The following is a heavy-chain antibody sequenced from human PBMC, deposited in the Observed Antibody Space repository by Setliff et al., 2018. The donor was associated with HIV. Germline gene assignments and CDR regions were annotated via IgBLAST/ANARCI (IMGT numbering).Heavy chain of an antibody. D-gene: IGHD3-22*01. Sequence: PGGSLRLSCAASGFTFDDYAMHWVRQAQGKCLEWVANIKKDGSDKLYVDSVKGRFAISRDNAKNSLNLEMNSLRAEDTAIYYCASSRPPDDSSGYLDHWGQGTLVTVSS. CDR3: ASSRPPDDSSGYLDH. J-gene: IGHJ4*01. V-gene: IGHV3-7*03. CDR2: IKKDGSDK. CDR1: GFTFDDYA.